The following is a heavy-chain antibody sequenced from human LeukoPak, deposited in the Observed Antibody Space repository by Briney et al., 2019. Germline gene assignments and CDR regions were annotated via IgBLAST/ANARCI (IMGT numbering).Heavy chain of an antibody. Sequence: GRSLRLSCAASGFTFSSYGMHWVRQAPGKGLEWVAVIWYDGSNKYYADSVKGRFTISRDNSKNTLYLQMNSLRAEDAAVYYCARYGSGYDFDYWGQGTLVTVSS. CDR3: ARYGSGYDFDY. J-gene: IGHJ4*02. V-gene: IGHV3-33*01. D-gene: IGHD5-12*01. CDR2: IWYDGSNK. CDR1: GFTFSSYG.